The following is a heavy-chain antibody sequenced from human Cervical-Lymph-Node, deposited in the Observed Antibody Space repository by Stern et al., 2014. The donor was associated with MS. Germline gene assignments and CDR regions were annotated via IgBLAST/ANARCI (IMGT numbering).Heavy chain of an antibody. CDR3: ARDEGIQLCLDS. D-gene: IGHD5-18*01. CDR1: GFTVSSNF. V-gene: IGHV3-66*02. Sequence: VQLEESGGALVQPGGSLRLSCAASGFTVSSNFMHWVRQAPGRGLEWLSVIYTDGTTYYADSVKGRFTIARDNSKNTLFLQMNSLRVEDTAIYYCARDEGIQLCLDSWGQGTLVTISS. CDR2: IYTDGTT. J-gene: IGHJ4*02.